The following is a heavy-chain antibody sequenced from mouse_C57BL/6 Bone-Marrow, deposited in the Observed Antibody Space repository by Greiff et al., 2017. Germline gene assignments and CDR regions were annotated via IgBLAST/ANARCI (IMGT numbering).Heavy chain of an antibody. CDR3: ARGTTVVSFDY. J-gene: IGHJ2*01. CDR1: GYAFSSYW. CDR2: IYPGDGDT. D-gene: IGHD1-1*01. Sequence: QVQLKESGAELVKPGASVKISCTASGYAFSSYWLNWVKQRPGKGLEWIGQIYPGDGDTNYNGKFKGKATLTADKSSSTAYMQLSSLTSEDSAVYFCARGTTVVSFDYWGQGTTLTVSS. V-gene: IGHV1-80*01.